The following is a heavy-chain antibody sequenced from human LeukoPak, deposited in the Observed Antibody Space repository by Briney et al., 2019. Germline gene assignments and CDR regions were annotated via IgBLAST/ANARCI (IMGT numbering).Heavy chain of an antibody. CDR2: IWFDGSEN. CDR1: VFNLNNYG. J-gene: IGHJ2*01. CDR3: AKVGAFETFSGNSDWYFEL. Sequence: PVRSLRLSRAASVFNLNNYGIHWVREAPGKGREGVAVIWFDGSENFYVDSFHGRFTISRDNSNSTVYLQISSLRAEDTATYYCAKVGAFETFSGNSDWYFELWGRGTLVTVSS. D-gene: IGHD4-23*01. V-gene: IGHV3-33*06.